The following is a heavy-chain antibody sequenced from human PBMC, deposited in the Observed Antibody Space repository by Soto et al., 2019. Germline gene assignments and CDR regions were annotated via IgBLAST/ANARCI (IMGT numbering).Heavy chain of an antibody. Sequence: ASVKVSCKASGGSFGKSAINWVRQTPGQGLEWLGGFIPVYRTLNYAQKFQGRVTITADESAGTAYMTLSSLASDDTAVYYCATGVIWIGYFTVDSWGQGTRVTVSS. CDR1: GGSFGKSA. D-gene: IGHD3-3*01. V-gene: IGHV1-69*13. J-gene: IGHJ4*02. CDR2: FIPVYRTL. CDR3: ATGVIWIGYFTVDS.